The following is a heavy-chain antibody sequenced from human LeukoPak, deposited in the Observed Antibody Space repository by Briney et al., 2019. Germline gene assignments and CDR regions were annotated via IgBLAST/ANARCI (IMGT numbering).Heavy chain of an antibody. V-gene: IGHV4-30-2*01. CDR1: GGSISSGGYY. D-gene: IGHD3-10*01. CDR2: IYHSGST. Sequence: SETLSLTCTVSGGSISSGGYYWSWIRQPPGKGLEWIGYIYHSGSTYYNPSLKSRVTISVDRSKNQFSLKLSSVTAADTAVYYCARTIYGSGSYKDYYYMGVWGKGTTVTVSS. CDR3: ARTIYGSGSYKDYYYMGV. J-gene: IGHJ6*03.